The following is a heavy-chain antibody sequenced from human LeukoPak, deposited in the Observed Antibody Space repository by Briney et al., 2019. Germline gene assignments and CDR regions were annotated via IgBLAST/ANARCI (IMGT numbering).Heavy chain of an antibody. CDR2: INHSGST. V-gene: IGHV4-34*01. CDR3: ARGRWLQSYYYGMDV. Sequence: SETLSLTCAVYGGSFSGYYWSWIRQPPGKGLERIGEINHSGSTNYNPSLKSRVTISVDTSKNQFSLKLSSVTAADTAVYYCARGRWLQSYYYGMDVRGQGTTVTVSS. CDR1: GGSFSGYY. D-gene: IGHD5-24*01. J-gene: IGHJ6*02.